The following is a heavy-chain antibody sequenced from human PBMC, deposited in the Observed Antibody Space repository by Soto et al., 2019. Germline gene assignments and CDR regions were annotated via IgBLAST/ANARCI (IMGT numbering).Heavy chain of an antibody. CDR3: ARDKFGYYSHFVY. J-gene: IGHJ4*02. CDR2: IMPFFGSG. V-gene: IGHV1-69*01. Sequence: QVHLVQSGAEVKKPGSSVKVSCKAIGGTFSSYAFSWVRQAPGHGLEWMGGIMPFFGSGNYAQKFQGRVKITADESTSSVYLELSILRSEDTAVYYGARDKFGYYSHFVYWGQGTLVTVSS. CDR1: GGTFSSYA. D-gene: IGHD3-22*01.